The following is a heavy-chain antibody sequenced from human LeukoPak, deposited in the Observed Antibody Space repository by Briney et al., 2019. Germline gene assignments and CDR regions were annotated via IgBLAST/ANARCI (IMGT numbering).Heavy chain of an antibody. CDR2: ISSSGSTI. CDR3: ARAPLPGSYYYFDY. CDR1: GFTFSDYY. Sequence: PGGSLRLSCAASGFTFSDYYMSWIRQAPGKGLEGVSYISSSGSTIYYADSVKGRFTISRDNAKNSLYLQMNSLRAEDTAVYYCARAPLPGSYYYFDYWGQGTLVTVSS. J-gene: IGHJ4*02. D-gene: IGHD3-10*01. V-gene: IGHV3-11*01.